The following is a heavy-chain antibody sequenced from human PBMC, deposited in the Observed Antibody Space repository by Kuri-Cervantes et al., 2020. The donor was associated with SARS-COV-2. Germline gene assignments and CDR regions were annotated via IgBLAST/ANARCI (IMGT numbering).Heavy chain of an antibody. J-gene: IGHJ4*02. CDR2: ISAYNGNT. D-gene: IGHD6-6*01. Sequence: ASVKVSCKASGYTFTSYGISWVRQAPGQGLEWMGWISAYNGNTNYAQKFQGRVTITANKSTSTAYMELSSLRSEDTAVYYCAREGSRSSSHPVYYWDQGTLVTVSS. CDR3: AREGSRSSSHPVYY. V-gene: IGHV1-18*01. CDR1: GYTFTSYG.